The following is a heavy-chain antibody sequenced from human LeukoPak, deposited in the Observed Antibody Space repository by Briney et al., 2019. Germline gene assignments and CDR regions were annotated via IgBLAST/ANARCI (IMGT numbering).Heavy chain of an antibody. Sequence: GGSLRLSCAASGFTFSTYTMNWVRQAPGKGLEWVSSISSSSSYIFYADPVKGRFTISRDNAKNTLYLQMNSLRAEDTAVYYCARDRPHNWFDPWGQGTLVTVSS. CDR2: ISSSSSYI. J-gene: IGHJ5*02. V-gene: IGHV3-21*01. CDR1: GFTFSTYT. CDR3: ARDRPHNWFDP.